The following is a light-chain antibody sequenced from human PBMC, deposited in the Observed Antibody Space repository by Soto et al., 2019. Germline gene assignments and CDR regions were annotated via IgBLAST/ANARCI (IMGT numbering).Light chain of an antibody. CDR3: CSYTTSTTYV. V-gene: IGLV2-14*03. J-gene: IGLJ1*01. Sequence: QSVLAQPASVSGSPGQSITISCTGTVSDVGGYDSVSWYQQHPGRAPKLIIYAVNNRPSGVSNRFSAPKSADTASLTISGLQAEDEANYYCCSYTTSTTYVFGTGTKVTVL. CDR2: AVN. CDR1: VSDVGGYDS.